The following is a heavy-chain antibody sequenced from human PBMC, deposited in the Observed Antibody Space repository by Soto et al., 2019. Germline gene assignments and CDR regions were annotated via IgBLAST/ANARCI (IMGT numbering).Heavy chain of an antibody. CDR3: ARDSDYYDSSVYPQH. J-gene: IGHJ1*01. CDR2: ISAYNGNT. D-gene: IGHD3-22*01. Sequence: GASVKVSCKASGYTFTSYGISWVRQAPGQGLEWMGWISAYNGNTNYAQKLQGRVTMTTDTSTSTAYMELRSLRSDDTAVYYCARDSDYYDSSVYPQHWGQGPLVTVPS. CDR1: GYTFTSYG. V-gene: IGHV1-18*01.